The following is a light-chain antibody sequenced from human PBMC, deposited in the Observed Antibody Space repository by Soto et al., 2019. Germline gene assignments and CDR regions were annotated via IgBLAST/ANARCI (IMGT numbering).Light chain of an antibody. CDR2: DVS. CDR1: SSDVGTYNY. CDR3: SSHTGSTVV. J-gene: IGLJ2*01. Sequence: QSALTQPASVSGSPGQSITFSCTGTSSDVGTYNYVSWYQQHPGKAPKLMIYDVSNRPSGVSNRFSGSKSGNTASLTISGLQAEDEADYYCSSHTGSTVVFGGGTKLTVL. V-gene: IGLV2-14*01.